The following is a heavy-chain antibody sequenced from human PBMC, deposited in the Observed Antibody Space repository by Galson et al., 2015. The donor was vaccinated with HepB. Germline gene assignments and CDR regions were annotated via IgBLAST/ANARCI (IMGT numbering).Heavy chain of an antibody. J-gene: IGHJ4*02. D-gene: IGHD6-19*01. Sequence: SLRLSCAASGFTFSSFDMIWVRQAPGKGLEWVSIISAGGDRTYYADSVKGRFTVSRDNSKNTLFLQMNSLRAEDTAVYYCAKDGVRSSGWPLYEPWGQGTLVTASS. CDR3: AKDGVRSSGWPLYEP. CDR1: GFTFSSFD. V-gene: IGHV3-23*01. CDR2: ISAGGDRT.